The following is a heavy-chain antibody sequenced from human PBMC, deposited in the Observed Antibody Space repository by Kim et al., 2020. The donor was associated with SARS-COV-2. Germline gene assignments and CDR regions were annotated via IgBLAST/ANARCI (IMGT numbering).Heavy chain of an antibody. CDR2: IKQDGSEK. Sequence: GGSLRLSCAASGFTFSSYWMSWVRQAPGKGLEWVANIKQDGSEKYYVDSVKGRFTISRDNAKNSLYLQMNSLRAEDTAVYYCARVITVVVTAVPLRAGYYGMDVWGQGTTVTVSS. V-gene: IGHV3-7*03. D-gene: IGHD2-21*02. J-gene: IGHJ6*02. CDR1: GFTFSSYW. CDR3: ARVITVVVTAVPLRAGYYGMDV.